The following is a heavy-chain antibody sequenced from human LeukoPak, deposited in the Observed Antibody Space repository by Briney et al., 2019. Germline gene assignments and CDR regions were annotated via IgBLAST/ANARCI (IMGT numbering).Heavy chain of an antibody. CDR2: IYSSGST. Sequence: PSETLSLTCTVSGGSISSYYWSWIRQPPGKGLELVGFIYSSGSTKYNPSLKSRVTISAATSKTQFSLKLSYATAADTAVYYCARMRRPHWYLDLWGRSTLVTVSS. V-gene: IGHV4-4*09. J-gene: IGHJ2*01. CDR1: GGSISSYY. CDR3: ARMRRPHWYLDL.